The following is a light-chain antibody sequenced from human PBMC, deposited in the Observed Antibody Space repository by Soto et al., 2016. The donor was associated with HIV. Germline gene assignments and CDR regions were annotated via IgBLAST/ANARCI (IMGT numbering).Light chain of an antibody. CDR2: RAS. CDR3: QQYNSFPWT. CDR1: QNINSW. J-gene: IGKJ1*01. Sequence: DIQMTQSPSTLSASVGDRATITCRASQNINSWLAWYQQKPGKAPKLLIYRASNLESGVPSRFSGSGSGTEFTLTISSLQPDDFATYYCQQYNSFPWTFGQGTKVDIK. V-gene: IGKV1-5*03.